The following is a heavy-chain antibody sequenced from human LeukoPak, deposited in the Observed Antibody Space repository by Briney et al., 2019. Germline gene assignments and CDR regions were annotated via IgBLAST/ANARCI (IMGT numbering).Heavy chain of an antibody. Sequence: GGSLRLSCAATGFTFSVYYFSWIRQAPGKGLEWLSYISSSGTTIYYADSVKGRFTISRDNAKNSLYLQMNSLRAEDTAVYYCARVAMVRGKGRYYFDYWGQGTLVTVSS. V-gene: IGHV3-11*04. CDR3: ARVAMVRGKGRYYFDY. CDR1: GFTFSVYY. J-gene: IGHJ4*02. CDR2: ISSSGTTI. D-gene: IGHD3-10*01.